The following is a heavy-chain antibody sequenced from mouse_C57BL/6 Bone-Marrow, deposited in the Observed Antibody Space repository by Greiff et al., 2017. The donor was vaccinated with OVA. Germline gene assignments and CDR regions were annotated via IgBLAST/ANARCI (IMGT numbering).Heavy chain of an antibody. D-gene: IGHD2-5*01. CDR2: ISSGGSYT. J-gene: IGHJ2*01. CDR3: ARHRTIVTLDY. Sequence: EVKLVESGGDLVKPGGSLKLSCAASGFTFSSYGMSWVRQTPDKRLEWVATISSGGSYTYYPDSVKGRFTISRDNAKNTLYLQMSSLKSEDTAMYYCARHRTIVTLDYWGQGTTLTVSS. CDR1: GFTFSSYG. V-gene: IGHV5-6*01.